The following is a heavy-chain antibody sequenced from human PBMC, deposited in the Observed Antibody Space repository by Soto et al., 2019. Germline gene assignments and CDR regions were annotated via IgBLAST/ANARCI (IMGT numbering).Heavy chain of an antibody. J-gene: IGHJ4*02. CDR3: AAPIDTAMAFDY. Sequence: GASLKVYWKASGFTFTSSAVQWFRKARGQRLEWIGWIVVGSGNTNYAQKFQERVTITRDMSTSTAYMELSSLRSEDTAVYYCAAPIDTAMAFDYWGQGTLVTVPS. V-gene: IGHV1-58*01. CDR1: GFTFTSSA. D-gene: IGHD5-18*01. CDR2: IVVGSGNT.